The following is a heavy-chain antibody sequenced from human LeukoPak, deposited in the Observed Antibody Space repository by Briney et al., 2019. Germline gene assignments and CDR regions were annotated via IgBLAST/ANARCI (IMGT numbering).Heavy chain of an antibody. Sequence: GGSLRLSCAASGFTLSTYSMNFVRQAPGKGLEWVSYISSSGNTIYYADSVKGRFTIPRDNAKNSLFLQMNSLRAEDTAVYYCARRRDFDYWGKGTLVAVSS. CDR2: ISSSGNTI. J-gene: IGHJ4*02. D-gene: IGHD6-6*01. V-gene: IGHV3-48*04. CDR1: GFTLSTYS. CDR3: ARRRDFDY.